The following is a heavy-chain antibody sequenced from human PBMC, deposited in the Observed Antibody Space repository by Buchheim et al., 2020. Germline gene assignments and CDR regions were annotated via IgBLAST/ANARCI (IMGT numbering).Heavy chain of an antibody. CDR1: GFIFSTFA. J-gene: IGHJ6*02. CDR2: ISNDGTKK. V-gene: IGHV3-30-3*01. Sequence: QVQLVESGGGVVQPGRSLRLSCAASGFIFSTFAMHWVRQAPGKGLEWVALISNDGTKKYYADSVKGRFTISRDNSKNTLYLQMNSLRGEDTAVYYCARDPRYLDWLLLGIMDVWGQGTT. CDR3: ARDPRYLDWLLLGIMDV. D-gene: IGHD3-9*01.